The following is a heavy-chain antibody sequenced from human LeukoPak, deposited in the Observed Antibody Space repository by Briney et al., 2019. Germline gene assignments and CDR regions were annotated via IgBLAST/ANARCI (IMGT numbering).Heavy chain of an antibody. Sequence: GGSLRLSCTTSGFSFRNTWMSWVRQAPGKGLEWVANIKQDETEIYYADSMKGRFTISRDNAKRSLYLQMSNLRVEDTAVYYCARLNWDDGEVSGFDQWGQGILVTVPS. CDR1: GFSFRNTW. V-gene: IGHV3-7*01. CDR3: ARLNWDDGEVSGFDQ. CDR2: IKQDETEI. D-gene: IGHD1-26*01. J-gene: IGHJ5*02.